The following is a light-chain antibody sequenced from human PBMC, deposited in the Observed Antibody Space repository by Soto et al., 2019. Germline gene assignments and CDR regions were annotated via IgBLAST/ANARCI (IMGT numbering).Light chain of an antibody. CDR3: QSYASSLTLRV. J-gene: IGLJ1*01. Sequence: QAVVTQPPSVSGAPGQRVTISCTGSSSNIGAGYDVHWYQQLPGTAPKLLIYGNSNRPSGVPDRFSGSKSGTSASLAITGLQADDEADYYCQSYASSLTLRVFGTGTKLTVL. CDR1: SSNIGAGYD. V-gene: IGLV1-40*01. CDR2: GNS.